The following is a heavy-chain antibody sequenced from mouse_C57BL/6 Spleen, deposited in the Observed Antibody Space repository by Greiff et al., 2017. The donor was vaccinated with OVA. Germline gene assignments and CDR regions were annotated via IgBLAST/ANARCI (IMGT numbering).Heavy chain of an antibody. V-gene: IGHV5-15*01. Sequence: EVKLMESGGGLVQPGGSLKLSCAASGFTFSDYGMAWVRQAPRKGPEWVAFISNLAYSIYYADTVTGRFTISREKAKNTMYLERRSLRSDDTAMYYCARGGGTGYAMDYWGQGTSVTVSS. D-gene: IGHD3-3*01. CDR2: ISNLAYSI. J-gene: IGHJ4*01. CDR1: GFTFSDYG. CDR3: ARGGGTGYAMDY.